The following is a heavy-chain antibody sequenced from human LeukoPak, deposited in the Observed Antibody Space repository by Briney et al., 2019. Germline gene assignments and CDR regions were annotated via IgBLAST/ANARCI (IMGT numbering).Heavy chain of an antibody. J-gene: IGHJ4*03. V-gene: IGHV4-4*07. D-gene: IGHD6-19*01. CDR2: ISSRGYT. CDR3: VRTMTREWGGWYDNDY. CDR1: GSSVSNHW. Sequence: ETLSLTCTVSGSSVSNHWWIWIRQPAGKGLEWIGRISSRGYTNYNPSLKSRVAMSVDTSKNQFSLKLNSVTAADTAVYYCVRTMTREWGGWYDNDYWGRGTLVTVSS.